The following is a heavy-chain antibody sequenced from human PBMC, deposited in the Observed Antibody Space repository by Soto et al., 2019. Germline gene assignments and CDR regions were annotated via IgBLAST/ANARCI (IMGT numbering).Heavy chain of an antibody. CDR3: AKRFAYSSGLDGFDI. D-gene: IGHD6-19*01. Sequence: SLRLSCADSGFIFSSYAMTWVRQGPGKGLEWVSGISGNGGTTYYADSVKGRFIISRDNSKNTLFLQMNSLRAEDSAIYYCAKRFAYSSGLDGFDIEGQGAMVTVS. J-gene: IGHJ3*02. CDR2: ISGNGGTT. CDR1: GFIFSSYA. V-gene: IGHV3-23*01.